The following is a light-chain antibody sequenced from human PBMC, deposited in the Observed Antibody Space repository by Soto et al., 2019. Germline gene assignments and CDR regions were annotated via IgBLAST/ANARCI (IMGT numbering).Light chain of an antibody. CDR2: DVS. V-gene: IGLV2-14*01. J-gene: IGLJ3*02. Sequence: QSALTQPASVSGSPGQSITISCTGTSSDVGGYNYVSWYQQHPGKAPKLMIYDVSNRPSGVSNRFSGSKSGNTASLTISGLQDEDEADYYCSSYTSSSTPVLGGGTQLTVL. CDR3: SSYTSSSTPV. CDR1: SSDVGGYNY.